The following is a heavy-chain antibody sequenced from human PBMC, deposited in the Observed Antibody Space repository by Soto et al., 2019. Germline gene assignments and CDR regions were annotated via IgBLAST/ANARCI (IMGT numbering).Heavy chain of an antibody. Sequence: ASVKVSCKASGFPFLRFYIHWVRQAPGQGPQLMGVINPDGGFTTYAQSFRDRVAVTRDTSTSTVHMQLSSLRSEDTALYYCARGYYGSGSLVSSFGLDVWGQGTTVTVYS. J-gene: IGHJ6*02. D-gene: IGHD3-10*01. CDR1: GFPFLRFY. CDR2: INPDGGFT. CDR3: ARGYYGSGSLVSSFGLDV. V-gene: IGHV1-46*01.